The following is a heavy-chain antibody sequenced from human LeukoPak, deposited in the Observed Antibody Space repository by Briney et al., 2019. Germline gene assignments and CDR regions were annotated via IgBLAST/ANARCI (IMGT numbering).Heavy chain of an antibody. CDR1: GFTFSSYA. V-gene: IGHV3-30*04. CDR3: ARDRAYRITMVRGVLDY. CDR2: ISYDGSNK. J-gene: IGHJ4*02. D-gene: IGHD3-10*01. Sequence: GGSLRLSCAASGFTFSSYAMHWVRQAPGKGLEWVAAISYDGSNKYYADSVKGRFTISRDNSKNTLYLQMNSLRAEDTAVYYCARDRAYRITMVRGVLDYWGQGTLVTVSS.